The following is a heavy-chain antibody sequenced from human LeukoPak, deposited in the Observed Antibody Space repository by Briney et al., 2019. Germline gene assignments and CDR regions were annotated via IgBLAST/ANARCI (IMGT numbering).Heavy chain of an antibody. V-gene: IGHV4-4*07. CDR2: IYTSGST. CDR1: GGSISNYD. D-gene: IGHD5-12*01. J-gene: IGHJ5*02. CDR3: ARLGSGYDWDNWFDP. Sequence: SVTLSLTCTVSGGSISNYDWSWIRQPAGKGLEWIGRIYTSGSTNYNPSLKSRVTMSEDTSKKQSSLKLSSVTAADTAVYYCARLGSGYDWDNWFDPWGQGPLVTVSS.